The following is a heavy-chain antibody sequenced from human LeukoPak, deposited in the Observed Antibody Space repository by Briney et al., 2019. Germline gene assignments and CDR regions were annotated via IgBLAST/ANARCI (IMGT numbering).Heavy chain of an antibody. V-gene: IGHV3-30*18. CDR2: ISHDGGNK. CDR3: ANEYGSGSSHFDY. Sequence: PGGSLRLSCAASGFIFSNYGMHWVRQAPGKGLEWVAVISHDGGNKYYADSVKGRFTVSRDNSKNTLYLQMNSLRAEDTAVYYCANEYGSGSSHFDYWGQGTLVTVSS. CDR1: GFIFSNYG. D-gene: IGHD3-10*01. J-gene: IGHJ4*02.